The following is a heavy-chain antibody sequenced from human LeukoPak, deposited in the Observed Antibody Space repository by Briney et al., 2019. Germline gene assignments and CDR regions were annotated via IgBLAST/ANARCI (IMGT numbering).Heavy chain of an antibody. D-gene: IGHD6-13*01. V-gene: IGHV4-61*02. CDR2: IYISGST. CDR1: GGSSSSGNYY. CDR3: ARVGDGAAGTFDY. Sequence: SQTLSLTCTVSGGSSSSGNYYWSWIRQPAGKGLEWIGRIYISGSTNYNPSLKSRVTISIDTSKNQFSLKLSSVTAADTAVYYCARVGDGAAGTFDYWGQGTLVTVSS. J-gene: IGHJ4*02.